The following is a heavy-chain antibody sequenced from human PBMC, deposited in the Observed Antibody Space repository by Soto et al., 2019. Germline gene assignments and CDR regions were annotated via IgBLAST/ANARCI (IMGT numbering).Heavy chain of an antibody. CDR2: ISAYNGNT. J-gene: IGHJ6*03. V-gene: IGHV1-18*01. Sequence: GASVKVSCKASGYTFTSYGISWVRQAPGQGLEWMGWISAYNGNTNYAQKLQGRVTMTTDTSTSTAYMELRSLRSDDTAVYYCARGRVYSGYGPPEYYMDVWGKRTTVTVSS. CDR1: GYTFTSYG. CDR3: ARGRVYSGYGPPEYYMDV. D-gene: IGHD5-12*01.